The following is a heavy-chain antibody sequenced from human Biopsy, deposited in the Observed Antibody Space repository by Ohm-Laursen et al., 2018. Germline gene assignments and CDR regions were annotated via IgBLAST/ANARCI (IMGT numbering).Heavy chain of an antibody. D-gene: IGHD6-19*01. V-gene: IGHV4-38-2*02. CDR2: IFKDGNT. J-gene: IGHJ4*02. CDR3: ARVGSGWAPFDK. CDR1: GYSISSDYR. Sequence: SETLSLTCTVSGYSISSDYRWGWIRQAPGKTLEWLGNIFKDGNTHYNPPLRSRLIISIDTSKNQFSLMMTSVSGAGTAVYFCARVGSGWAPFDKWGPGTLVTVSS.